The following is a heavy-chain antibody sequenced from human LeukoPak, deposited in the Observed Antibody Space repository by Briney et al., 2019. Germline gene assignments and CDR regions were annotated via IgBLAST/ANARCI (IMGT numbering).Heavy chain of an antibody. CDR3: ARDMAGYSSSWSDY. CDR2: ISSSSSYI. V-gene: IGHV3-21*01. D-gene: IGHD6-13*01. J-gene: IGHJ4*02. CDR1: GFTFSSYG. Sequence: GGSLRLSCAASGFTFSSYGMSWVRQAPGKGLEWVSSISSSSSYIYYADSVKGRFTISRDNAKNSLYLQMNSLRAEDTAVYYCARDMAGYSSSWSDYWGQGTLVTVSS.